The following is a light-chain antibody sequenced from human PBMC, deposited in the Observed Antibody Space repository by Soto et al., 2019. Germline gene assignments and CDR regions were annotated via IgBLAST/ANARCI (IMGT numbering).Light chain of an antibody. CDR2: GNS. J-gene: IGLJ3*02. CDR3: QSYDSSLRGWV. V-gene: IGLV1-40*01. Sequence: QSVLTQPPSVSGAPGQRGTLSCTGSSSNIGAGYDVHWYQQLPGTAPKLLIYGNSNRPSGVPDRFSGSKSGTSASLAITGLQAEDEADYYCQSYDSSLRGWVFGGGTKLTVL. CDR1: SSNIGAGYD.